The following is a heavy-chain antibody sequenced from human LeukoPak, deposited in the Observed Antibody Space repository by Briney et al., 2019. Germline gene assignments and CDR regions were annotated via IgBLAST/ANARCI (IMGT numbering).Heavy chain of an antibody. CDR2: ISYDGSNK. J-gene: IGHJ3*02. D-gene: IGHD3-22*01. V-gene: IGHV3-30*18. Sequence: PGRSLRLSCAASGFTFSSYGMHWVRQAPGKGPEWVAVISYDGSNKYYADSVKGRFTISRDNSKNTLYLQMNSLRAEDTAVYYCAKDSRRSRIVVVHDAFDIWGQGTMVTVSS. CDR1: GFTFSSYG. CDR3: AKDSRRSRIVVVHDAFDI.